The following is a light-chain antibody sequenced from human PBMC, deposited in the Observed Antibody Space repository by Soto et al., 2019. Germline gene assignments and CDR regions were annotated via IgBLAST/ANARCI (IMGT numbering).Light chain of an antibody. CDR2: DAT. CDR1: QTISTS. Sequence: DIQMTQSPSTLSASVGDRVTITCRASQTISTSLAWYQQQPGKAPSLLIYDATSLQSGVPSRFSGSGSGTEFILTITSLQPYDSATYYCQQYDDYPFIFGPGTKLEIK. CDR3: QQYDDYPFI. V-gene: IGKV1-5*01. J-gene: IGKJ2*01.